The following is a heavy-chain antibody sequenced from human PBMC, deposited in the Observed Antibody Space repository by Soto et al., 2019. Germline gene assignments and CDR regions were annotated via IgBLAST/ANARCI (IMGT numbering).Heavy chain of an antibody. D-gene: IGHD6-19*01. J-gene: IGHJ6*02. Sequence: GGSLRLSCAASGFTFSSYGMHWVRQAPGKGLEWVAVIWYDGSNKYYADSVKGRFTISRDNSKNTLYLQMNSLRAEDTAVYYCARDTIAVANYYYYGMDVLGQGTTVTVSS. CDR3: ARDTIAVANYYYYGMDV. CDR1: GFTFSSYG. V-gene: IGHV3-33*01. CDR2: IWYDGSNK.